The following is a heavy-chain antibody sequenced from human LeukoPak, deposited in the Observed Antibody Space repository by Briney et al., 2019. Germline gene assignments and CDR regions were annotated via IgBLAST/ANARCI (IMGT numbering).Heavy chain of an antibody. CDR3: ARCNGGTCYSDY. V-gene: IGHV3-74*01. CDR2: INSDGSST. D-gene: IGHD2-15*01. CDR1: GFTFSTYW. Sequence: GGSLRLSCAASGFTFSTYWMHWVHQAPGKGLVWVSRINSDGSSTSYADSVKGRFTISRDNAKNTLYLQMNSLRAEDTAVYYCARCNGGTCYSDYWGQGTLVTVSS. J-gene: IGHJ4*02.